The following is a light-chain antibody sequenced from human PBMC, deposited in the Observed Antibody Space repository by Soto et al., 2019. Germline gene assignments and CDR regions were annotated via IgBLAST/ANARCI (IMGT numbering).Light chain of an antibody. CDR3: QHYNSWPPT. V-gene: IGKV3-15*01. J-gene: IGKJ2*01. CDR2: GSS. Sequence: EIVMTQSPATLSVSPGERVALSCRASQSIRSNLAWYQQKPGQAPRLLIYGSSTRATGIPARFSGSGSGTEFTLTISSLQSEDLADYLCQHYNSWPPTFGQGTKLEIE. CDR1: QSIRSN.